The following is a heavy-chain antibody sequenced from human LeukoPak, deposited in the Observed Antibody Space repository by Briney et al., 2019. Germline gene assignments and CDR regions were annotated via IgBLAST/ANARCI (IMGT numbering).Heavy chain of an antibody. J-gene: IGHJ4*02. D-gene: IGHD6-19*01. CDR1: GFTFSSYA. Sequence: GGSLRLSCAAPGFTFSSYAMSWVRQAPGKGLEWVSAISGSGSNTHYADSVKGRFTISRDNSKNTLYLQMNSLRAEDTAVYYCAKSPSGGAGAGAWDYWGQGTLVTVSS. V-gene: IGHV3-23*01. CDR3: AKSPSGGAGAGAWDY. CDR2: ISGSGSNT.